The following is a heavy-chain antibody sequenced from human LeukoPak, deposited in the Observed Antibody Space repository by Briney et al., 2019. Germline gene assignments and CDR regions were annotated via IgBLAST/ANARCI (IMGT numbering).Heavy chain of an antibody. Sequence: SETLSPTCTVSGGSISSYYWSWIRQPPGKGLEWIGYIYYSGSTNYNPSLKSRVTISVDTSKNQFSLKLSSVTAADTAVYYCASSKRDYYDSSGYYNFDYWGQGTLVTVSS. CDR3: ASSKRDYYDSSGYYNFDY. V-gene: IGHV4-59*08. D-gene: IGHD3-22*01. CDR2: IYYSGST. CDR1: GGSISSYY. J-gene: IGHJ4*02.